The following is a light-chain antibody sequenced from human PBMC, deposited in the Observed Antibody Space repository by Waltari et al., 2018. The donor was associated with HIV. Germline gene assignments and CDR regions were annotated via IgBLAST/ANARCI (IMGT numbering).Light chain of an antibody. J-gene: IGKJ4*01. Sequence: DIVMTQSPDSLAVSLGERATINCKSSQSVLYSSNNKNYLAWYQQKPGQPPTLLIYWASSRESVVPDRFSGGGSGTDFTLTISSLQAEDVAVYYCQQYYSAPPTFGGGTKVEI. CDR2: WAS. CDR1: QSVLYSSNNKNY. CDR3: QQYYSAPPT. V-gene: IGKV4-1*01.